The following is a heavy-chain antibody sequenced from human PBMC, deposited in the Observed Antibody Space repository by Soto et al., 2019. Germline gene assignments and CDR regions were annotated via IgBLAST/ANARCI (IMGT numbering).Heavy chain of an antibody. CDR1: GYTFTSYG. J-gene: IGHJ6*02. CDR2: ISAYNGNT. CDR3: ARDDIVVVVADYYYGMDV. D-gene: IGHD2-15*01. Sequence: QVQLVQSGAEVKKPGASVKVSCKASGYTFTSYGISWVRQAPGQGLEWMGWISAYNGNTNYAQKLQGRVTMTTDTSTSTAYMEMRSLRSDDTAVYYCARDDIVVVVADYYYGMDVWGQGTTVTVSS. V-gene: IGHV1-18*01.